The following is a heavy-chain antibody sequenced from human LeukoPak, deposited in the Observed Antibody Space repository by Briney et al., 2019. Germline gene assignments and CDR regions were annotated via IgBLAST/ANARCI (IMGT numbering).Heavy chain of an antibody. CDR3: AKGGGSGSLDV. J-gene: IGHJ6*02. CDR1: GFSISSYW. Sequence: GGSLRLSCAASGFSISSYWMHWVRQVPGKGLVWVSRISPDGSTTGYADSVKGRFTASRDNARNTLYLQINSLRAEDTALYYCAKGGGSGSLDVWGQGTTVTVSS. V-gene: IGHV3-74*01. CDR2: ISPDGSTT. D-gene: IGHD3-10*01.